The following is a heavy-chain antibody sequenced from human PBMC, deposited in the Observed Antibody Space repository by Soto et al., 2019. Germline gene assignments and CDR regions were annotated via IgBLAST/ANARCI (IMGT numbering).Heavy chain of an antibody. CDR2: ISYDGSNK. CDR1: GFTFSSYA. CDR3: ARDRQYSSSRLDY. J-gene: IGHJ4*02. Sequence: GGSLRLSCAASGFTFSSYAMHWVRQAPGKGLEWVAVISYDGSNKYYADSVKGRFTISRDNSKNTLYLQMNSLRAEDTAVYYCARDRQYSSSRLDYWGQGTRVTVSS. D-gene: IGHD6-13*01. V-gene: IGHV3-30-3*01.